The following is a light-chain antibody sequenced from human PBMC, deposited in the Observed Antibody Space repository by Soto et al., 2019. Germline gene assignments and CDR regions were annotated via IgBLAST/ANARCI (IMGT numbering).Light chain of an antibody. CDR2: GAS. J-gene: IGKJ1*01. CDR3: QQYNDWPRWT. Sequence: EVVMTQSPATLSVSPGERATLSCWASQSVRSNLAWYQQKPGQAPRLLIYGASTRATGIPARFSGSGPGTEFTLTISSLQSEDFAVYSCQQYNDWPRWTFGQGTKVDIK. V-gene: IGKV3-15*01. CDR1: QSVRSN.